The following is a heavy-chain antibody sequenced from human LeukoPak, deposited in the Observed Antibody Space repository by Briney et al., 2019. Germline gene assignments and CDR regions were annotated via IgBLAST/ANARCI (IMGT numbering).Heavy chain of an antibody. Sequence: GGSLRLSCAASGFIFNSHSMNWVRQAPGKGLEWVSSISSTSSYIYYADSVKSRFTISRDNAKNSLYLQMNSLRAEDTAVYYCARESATVTPHFDYWGQGTLVTVSS. D-gene: IGHD4-17*01. CDR3: ARESATVTPHFDY. CDR2: ISSTSSYI. CDR1: GFIFNSHS. J-gene: IGHJ4*02. V-gene: IGHV3-21*01.